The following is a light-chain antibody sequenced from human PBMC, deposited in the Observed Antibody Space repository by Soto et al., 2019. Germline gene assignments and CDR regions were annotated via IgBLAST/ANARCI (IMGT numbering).Light chain of an antibody. J-gene: IGKJ2*01. CDR2: GAS. CDR3: RQYKNWPYS. V-gene: IGKV3-15*01. CDR1: QSVSIK. Sequence: EIVMTQSPATLSVSPGERAPLPCRARQSVSIKLAWYQQKPGQAPRLLTWGASTRAAVIPARFSGSGSGTEFTLTNSGLESEDFATYYCRQYKNWPYSFGQGTKLEV.